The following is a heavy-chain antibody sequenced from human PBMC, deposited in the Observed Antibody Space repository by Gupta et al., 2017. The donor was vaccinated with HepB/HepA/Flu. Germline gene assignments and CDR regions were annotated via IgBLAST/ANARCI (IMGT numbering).Heavy chain of an antibody. CDR2: INHSGST. Sequence: QVQLQQWGAGLLKPSETLSLTCAVYGGSFSGYYWSWIRQSPGKGLEWIGEINHSGSTNYNPSLKRRVTIAVDTSKNQFSLKLSSVTAADTAVYYCASALTTVGFDYWGQGTLVTVSS. V-gene: IGHV4-34*01. CDR1: GGSFSGYY. CDR3: ASALTTVGFDY. D-gene: IGHD4-17*01. J-gene: IGHJ4*02.